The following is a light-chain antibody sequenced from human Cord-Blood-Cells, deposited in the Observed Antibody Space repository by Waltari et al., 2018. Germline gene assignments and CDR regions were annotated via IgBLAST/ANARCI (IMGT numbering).Light chain of an antibody. CDR2: DVI. J-gene: IGLJ2*01. Sequence: QSALTQPASVSGSPGQSITISCTGTGSDVGGYNYVSWYQTHPGKAPKRMIYDVINRPSVVSIRFSGSKSGNPASLAISGLQDEDVADYYCSSYTSSSTRVFGGGTKLTVL. CDR1: GSDVGGYNY. CDR3: SSYTSSSTRV. V-gene: IGLV2-14*01.